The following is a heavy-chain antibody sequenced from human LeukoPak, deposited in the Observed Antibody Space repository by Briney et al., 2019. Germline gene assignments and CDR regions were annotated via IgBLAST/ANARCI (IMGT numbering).Heavy chain of an antibody. V-gene: IGHV3-21*01. Sequence: GGSLRLSCAASGFTFSSYSMNWVREAPGKGLEWVSSISSSSSYIYYADSVKGRFTISRDNAKNSLYLQMNSLRAEDTAVCYCAREVPYSSGWNVEYHWGQGTLVTVSS. CDR1: GFTFSSYS. CDR2: ISSSSSYI. CDR3: AREVPYSSGWNVEYH. J-gene: IGHJ5*02. D-gene: IGHD6-19*01.